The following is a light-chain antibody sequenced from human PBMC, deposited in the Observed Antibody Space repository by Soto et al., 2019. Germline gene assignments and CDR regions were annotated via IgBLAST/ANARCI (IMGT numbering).Light chain of an antibody. Sequence: QSALTQPASVSGSPGQSITISCSGTSSDIGSYDHVAWYQQFPGKSPKLIIYAVSDRPSGVSDRFSGSKSGISASLTISGLQTEDEADYYCISYTDRQSYLFGNGTKVT. V-gene: IGLV2-14*03. CDR1: SSDIGSYDH. CDR3: ISYTDRQSYL. CDR2: AVS. J-gene: IGLJ1*01.